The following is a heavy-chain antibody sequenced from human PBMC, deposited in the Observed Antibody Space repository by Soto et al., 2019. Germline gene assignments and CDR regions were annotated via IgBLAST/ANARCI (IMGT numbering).Heavy chain of an antibody. D-gene: IGHD3-10*01. CDR3: AKAGYYGSGSYYPFDY. Sequence: EVQLLESGGGLVQPGGSLRLSCAAPGFTFSSYAMGWVRQAPGKGLEWVSAISGSGGSTYYADSGKGRFTISRDNSKNTLYLQMNSLRAEDTAVYYCAKAGYYGSGSYYPFDYWGQGTLVTVSS. CDR2: ISGSGGST. J-gene: IGHJ4*02. CDR1: GFTFSSYA. V-gene: IGHV3-23*01.